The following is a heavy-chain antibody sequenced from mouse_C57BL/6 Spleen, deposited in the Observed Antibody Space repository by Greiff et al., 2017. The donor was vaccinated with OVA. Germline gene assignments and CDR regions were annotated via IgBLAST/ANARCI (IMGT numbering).Heavy chain of an antibody. CDR1: GYTFTSYW. J-gene: IGHJ2*01. CDR3: ARGSYDGYYSDY. Sequence: VQLQQPGAELVRPGSSVKLSCKASGYTFTSYWMHWVKQRPIQGLEWIGNIDPSDSETHYNQKFKDKATLTVDKSSSTAYMQLSSLTSGDSAVYYCARGSYDGYYSDYWGQGTTLTVSS. V-gene: IGHV1-52*01. CDR2: IDPSDSET. D-gene: IGHD2-3*01.